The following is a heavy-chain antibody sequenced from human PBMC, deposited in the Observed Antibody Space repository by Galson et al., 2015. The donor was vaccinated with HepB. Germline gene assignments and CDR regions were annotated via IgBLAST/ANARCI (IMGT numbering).Heavy chain of an antibody. Sequence: CAISGDSVSSNSATWNWIRQSPSRGLEWLGRTYYRSKWFNDYAPSVKSRMTINPDTSKNQFSLHLNSVTPEDTAMYYCARRAGEITNFDYWGQGTLVTVSS. V-gene: IGHV6-1*01. CDR2: TYYRSKWFN. CDR3: ARRAGEITNFDY. CDR1: GDSVSSNSAT. D-gene: IGHD3-10*01. J-gene: IGHJ4*02.